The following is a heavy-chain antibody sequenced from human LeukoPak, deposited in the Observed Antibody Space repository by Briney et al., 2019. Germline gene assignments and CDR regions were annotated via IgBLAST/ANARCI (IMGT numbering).Heavy chain of an antibody. CDR3: ARIRDGYIAHCFDM. CDR2: IYYSGST. V-gene: IGHV4-39*07. Sequence: SETLSLTCTVSGGSISSSSYYWGWIRQPPGKGLEWIGSIYYSGSTYYNPSLKSRVTISADTSKNQVSLRLSSVTAADTAVYYCARIRDGYIAHCFDMWGQGTTVTVSS. CDR1: GGSISSSSYY. J-gene: IGHJ3*02. D-gene: IGHD5-24*01.